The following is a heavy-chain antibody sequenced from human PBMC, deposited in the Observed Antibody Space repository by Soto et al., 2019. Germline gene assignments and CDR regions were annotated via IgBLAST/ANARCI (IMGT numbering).Heavy chain of an antibody. D-gene: IGHD3-10*01. CDR3: ARRGVGDYYYYMDV. V-gene: IGHV4-59*08. CDR1: GGSIGSYY. Sequence: SETLSLTCTVSGGSIGSYYWSWIRQPPGKGLEWIGYIYYSGSTNYNPSLKSRVTISVDTSKNQFSLKLSSVTAADTAVYYCARRGVGDYYYYMDVWGKGTTVTVSS. CDR2: IYYSGST. J-gene: IGHJ6*03.